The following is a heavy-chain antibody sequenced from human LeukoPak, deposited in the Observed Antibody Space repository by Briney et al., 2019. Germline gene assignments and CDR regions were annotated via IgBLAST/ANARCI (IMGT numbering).Heavy chain of an antibody. CDR1: GFTFSSYA. V-gene: IGHV3-30-3*01. Sequence: GRSLRLSCAASGFTFSSYAMHWVRQAPGKGLEWVAVISYDGSNKYYADSVKGRFTISRDNSKNTLYLQMDSLRAEDTALYYCARDFRVYVSGSYYSWGQGTLVTVSS. J-gene: IGHJ4*02. D-gene: IGHD3-10*01. CDR2: ISYDGSNK. CDR3: ARDFRVYVSGSYYS.